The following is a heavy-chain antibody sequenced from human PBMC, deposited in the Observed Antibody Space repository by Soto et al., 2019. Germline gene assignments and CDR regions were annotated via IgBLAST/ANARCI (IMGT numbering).Heavy chain of an antibody. CDR3: ARDRLHTTASITFDY. D-gene: IGHD2-21*01. CDR1: GYTFTTYG. Sequence: QVQLVQSGAEVKKPGASVKVSCKASGYTFTTYGISWVRQAPGQGLEWMGWISTYSGNTDYAQSLQGRVTMTTDTSTNTADMELRSLRSDDTAVYYCARDRLHTTASITFDYWGQGALVTVSS. J-gene: IGHJ4*02. CDR2: ISTYSGNT. V-gene: IGHV1-18*01.